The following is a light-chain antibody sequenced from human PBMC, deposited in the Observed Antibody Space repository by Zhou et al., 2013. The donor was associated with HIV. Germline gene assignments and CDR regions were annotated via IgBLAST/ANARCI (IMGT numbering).Light chain of an antibody. CDR2: GAS. Sequence: DIVLTQSPGTLSLSPGERATLSCRASQSVSSSYLAWYQQKPGQAPRLLIYGASSRATGIPDRFSGSGSGTDFTLTISRLEPEDFAVYYCQQPGTFGQGTKLEIK. CDR1: QSVSSSY. CDR3: QQPGT. J-gene: IGKJ2*02. V-gene: IGKV3-20*01.